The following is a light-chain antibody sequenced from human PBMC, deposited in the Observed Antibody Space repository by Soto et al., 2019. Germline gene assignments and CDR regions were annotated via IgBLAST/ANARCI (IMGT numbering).Light chain of an antibody. V-gene: IGKV1-39*01. CDR3: QQSYSTSRK. CDR1: QSMSSY. J-gene: IGKJ1*01. CDR2: AGY. Sequence: DIQMTQSRSSLSASVGGRVTSTCRASQSMSSYLNWDQQKPGKAPKLLIYAGYSLQSGAPSRLSGSRSGTDLTLNIRTMHHEDFATYYCQQSYSTSRKLGKGTKGDIK.